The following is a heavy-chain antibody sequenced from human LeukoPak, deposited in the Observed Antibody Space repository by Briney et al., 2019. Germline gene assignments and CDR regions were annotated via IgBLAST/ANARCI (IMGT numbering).Heavy chain of an antibody. CDR1: GGSFSNYY. J-gene: IGHJ4*02. CDR2: INHSGST. V-gene: IGHV4-34*01. D-gene: IGHD5-18*01. Sequence: SETLSLTCVVHGGSFSNYYWSWIRQPPGKGLEWIGEINHSGSTNYNPSLKSRVTVSVDRSKNQFSLKLSSVTAADTAVYYCARAQRYSRLPLDYWGQGTLVTVSS. CDR3: ARAQRYSRLPLDY.